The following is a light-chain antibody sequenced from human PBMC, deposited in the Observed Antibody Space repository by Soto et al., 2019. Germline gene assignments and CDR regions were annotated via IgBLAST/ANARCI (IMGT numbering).Light chain of an antibody. CDR3: QSYKSSTVV. CDR2: ENN. V-gene: IGLV6-57*04. J-gene: IGLJ2*01. CDR1: SGSIANND. Sequence: NFMLTQPHSVSESPGKTVTISCTRSSGSIANNDVQWYQQRPGSAPTTVIYENNQRPSGDPDRFSGSTDGSSNSASLPISGLQTEDEADYYCQSYKSSTVVFGEGTKLTVL.